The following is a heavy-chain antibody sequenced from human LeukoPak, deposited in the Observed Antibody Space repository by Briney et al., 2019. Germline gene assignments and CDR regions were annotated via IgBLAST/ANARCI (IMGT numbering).Heavy chain of an antibody. D-gene: IGHD3-9*01. CDR2: MNPNSGNT. Sequence: GASVKVSCKASGYTFTSYDINWVRQAPGQGLEWMGWMNPNSGNTGYAQKFQGRVTMTRNTSISTAYMELSSLRSEDTAVYYCARGGGILTGYYSPDAFDIWGQGTMVTVSS. V-gene: IGHV1-8*01. CDR3: ARGGGILTGYYSPDAFDI. J-gene: IGHJ3*02. CDR1: GYTFTSYD.